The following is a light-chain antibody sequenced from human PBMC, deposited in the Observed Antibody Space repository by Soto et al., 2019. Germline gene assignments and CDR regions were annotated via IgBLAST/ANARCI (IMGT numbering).Light chain of an antibody. J-gene: IGLJ1*01. Sequence: QSVLTQPPSVSGAPGQRVTISCTGSSSNIGAGYDVHWYQQLPGTAPKLLIYGNSNRPSGVPDRFSGSKSGTSASLAITGLQAEDEADYYCQSYDRSLSAVFGNGTKVTV. CDR3: QSYDRSLSAV. V-gene: IGLV1-40*01. CDR2: GNS. CDR1: SSNIGAGYD.